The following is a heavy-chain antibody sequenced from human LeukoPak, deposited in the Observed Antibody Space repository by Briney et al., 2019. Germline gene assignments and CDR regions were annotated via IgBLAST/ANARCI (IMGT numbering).Heavy chain of an antibody. CDR2: INHSGST. J-gene: IGHJ4*02. Sequence: PSETLSLTCAVYGGSFSGYYWSWIRQPPGKGLEWIGEINHSGSTNYNPSLKSRVTISVDTSKNQFSLKLSSVTAADTAVYYCASQVGGSRGDEDYWGQGTLVTVSS. V-gene: IGHV4-34*01. D-gene: IGHD3-10*01. CDR1: GGSFSGYY. CDR3: ASQVGGSRGDEDY.